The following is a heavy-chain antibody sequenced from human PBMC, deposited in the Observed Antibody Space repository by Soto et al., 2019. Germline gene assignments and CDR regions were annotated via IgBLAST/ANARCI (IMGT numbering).Heavy chain of an antibody. CDR3: AGSDLPHYRYGMDV. Sequence: PSETLSLTCTVSGGSISSSSYYWGWIRQPPGQGLEWIGSIYYSGSTYYNPSLKSRVTISVDTSKNQFSLKLGFLTAAVQAVFYFAGSDLPHYRYGMDVWGQRTTFTVSS. CDR1: GGSISSSSYY. D-gene: IGHD3-10*01. J-gene: IGHJ6*02. V-gene: IGHV4-39*01. CDR2: IYYSGST.